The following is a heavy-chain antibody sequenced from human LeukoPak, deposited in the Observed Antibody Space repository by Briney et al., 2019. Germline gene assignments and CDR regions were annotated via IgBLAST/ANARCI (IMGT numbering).Heavy chain of an antibody. V-gene: IGHV3-23*01. D-gene: IGHD3-3*01. CDR2: ISGSGGST. CDR3: AKVWSADFWSGYFTWFAP. CDR1: GFTFSVYA. Sequence: GGSLRLSCTASGFTFSVYAMIWVRQAPEKGLEWVSGISGSGGSTYYADSVKGRFTISRDNSKNTLYLQMNSLRAEDTAVYYCAKVWSADFWSGYFTWFAPWGQGTLVTVSS. J-gene: IGHJ5*02.